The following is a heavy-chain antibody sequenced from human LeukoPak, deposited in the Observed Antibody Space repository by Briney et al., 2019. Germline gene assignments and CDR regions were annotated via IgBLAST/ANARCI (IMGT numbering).Heavy chain of an antibody. CDR1: GDTFTGYY. J-gene: IGHJ4*02. CDR2: INPNSGGT. CDR3: ARELPRWDYFDY. Sequence: ASVKVSCKASGDTFTGYYMHWVRQAPGQGLEWMGWINPNSGGTNYAQKFQGRVTMTRDTSISTAYMELSSLRSEDTAVYYCARELPRWDYFDYWGQGTLVTVSS. D-gene: IGHD1-26*01. V-gene: IGHV1-2*02.